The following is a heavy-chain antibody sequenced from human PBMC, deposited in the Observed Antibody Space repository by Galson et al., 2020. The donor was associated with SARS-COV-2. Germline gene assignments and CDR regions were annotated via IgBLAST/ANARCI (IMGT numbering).Heavy chain of an antibody. CDR3: ARGEMATIRGDYFDY. CDR1: GFTFSSYS. J-gene: IGHJ4*02. D-gene: IGHD5-12*01. V-gene: IGHV3-21*01. CDR2: ISSSSSYI. Sequence: GESLKISCAASGFTFSSYSMNWVRQATGKGLEWVSSISSSSSYIYYADSLKGRFTISRDNAKNSLYLQMNSLRAEDTAVYYCARGEMATIRGDYFDYWGQGTLVTVSS.